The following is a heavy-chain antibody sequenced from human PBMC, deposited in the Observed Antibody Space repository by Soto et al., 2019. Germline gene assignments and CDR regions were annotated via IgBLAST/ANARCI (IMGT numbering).Heavy chain of an antibody. CDR2: TYYRSKWYN. D-gene: IGHD2-2*01. V-gene: IGHV6-1*01. J-gene: IGHJ6*02. CDR1: GDSVSSNIAA. CDR3: AREMEGCSSTSCPGHYYYYYGMDV. Sequence: SQTLSLTCAISGDSVSSNIAAWDWIRQSPSRGLEWLGRTYYRSKWYNDYAVSVKSRITINPDTSKNQFSLQLNSVTPEDTAVYYCAREMEGCSSTSCPGHYYYYYGMDVWGQGTTVTVSS.